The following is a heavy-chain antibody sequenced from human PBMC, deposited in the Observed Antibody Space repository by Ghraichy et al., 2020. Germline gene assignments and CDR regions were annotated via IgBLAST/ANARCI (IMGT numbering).Heavy chain of an antibody. CDR2: INDRSRDI. J-gene: IGHJ4*02. CDR1: GFSFSTYT. V-gene: IGHV3-21*01. Sequence: GGSLRLSCAASGFSFSTYTMNWVRQAPGKGLEWVSSINDRSRDIFHADSVKGRFTISRDNAKNSLYLQMNSLRPEDTAVYYCAREDGESFDYWGQGTLVTVAS. D-gene: IGHD7-27*01. CDR3: AREDGESFDY.